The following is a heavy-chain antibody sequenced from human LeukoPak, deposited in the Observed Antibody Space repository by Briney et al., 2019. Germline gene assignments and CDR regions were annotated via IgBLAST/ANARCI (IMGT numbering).Heavy chain of an antibody. J-gene: IGHJ4*02. Sequence: GGSLRLSCAASGFTFSSYAMHWVRQAPGKGLEWVAVLSYDGTDKYYADSVKGRFTISRDNSNNTLYLLMNSLRPEDTAVYYCAKIIVAAGPFDYWGQGTLVTVSS. CDR3: AKIIVAAGPFDY. V-gene: IGHV3-30*04. CDR1: GFTFSSYA. CDR2: LSYDGTDK. D-gene: IGHD6-13*01.